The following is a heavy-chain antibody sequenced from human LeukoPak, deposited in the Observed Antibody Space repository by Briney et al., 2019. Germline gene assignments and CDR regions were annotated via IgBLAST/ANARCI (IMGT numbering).Heavy chain of an antibody. D-gene: IGHD3-10*01. V-gene: IGHV4-38-2*02. CDR2: IYRSGST. CDR1: GYSISSGYY. Sequence: SETLSLTCTVSGYSISSGYYWVWIRQPPGKGLEWIGSIYRSGSTNYNPSLKSRVTISVDTSKNQFSLKLSSVTVADTAVYYCARLLASGSLCDYWGQGTLVTVSS. CDR3: ARLLASGSLCDY. J-gene: IGHJ4*02.